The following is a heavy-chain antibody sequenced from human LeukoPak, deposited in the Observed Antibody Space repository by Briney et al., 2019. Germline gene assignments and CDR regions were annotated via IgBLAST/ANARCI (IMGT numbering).Heavy chain of an antibody. D-gene: IGHD4/OR15-4a*01. J-gene: IGHJ5*02. CDR1: GGSISSGGYY. CDR3: AREGAYNWFDP. V-gene: IGHV4-31*03. CDR2: IYYSGST. Sequence: SETLSLTCTVSGGSISSGGYYWSWIRQHPGKGLEWIGYIYYSGSTYYNPSLKSRVTISVDRSKNQFSLKLSSVTAADTAVYYCAREGAYNWFDPWGQGTLVTVSS.